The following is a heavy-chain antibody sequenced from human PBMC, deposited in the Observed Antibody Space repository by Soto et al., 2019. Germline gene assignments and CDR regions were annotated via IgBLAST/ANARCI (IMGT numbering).Heavy chain of an antibody. Sequence: EVQLLESGGGLVQPGGSLRLSCAASGFTFSSNAMHWVRQAPGKGLEWVSVISDTGGRIYYADSVKGRFTISRDNSKNTLYLEMNSLRVEDTAVYYCAKSLNINWKNWFAPWGQGTLVTVSS. V-gene: IGHV3-23*01. CDR2: ISDTGGRI. D-gene: IGHD1-1*01. J-gene: IGHJ5*02. CDR1: GFTFSSNA. CDR3: AKSLNINWKNWFAP.